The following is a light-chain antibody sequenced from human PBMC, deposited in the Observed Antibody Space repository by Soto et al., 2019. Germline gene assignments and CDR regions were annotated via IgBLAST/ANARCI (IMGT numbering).Light chain of an antibody. V-gene: IGKV1-5*03. CDR3: QQYNTYPWT. Sequence: DIQMTQSPSTLSASVGDRVTITCRASQSISTLLAWYQQKPGKAPKLLIYKASSLESGVPSRFSGSGSGTEFPLTISSLQPDDFATYYCQQYNTYPWTFGQGTKVEIK. CDR2: KAS. CDR1: QSISTL. J-gene: IGKJ1*01.